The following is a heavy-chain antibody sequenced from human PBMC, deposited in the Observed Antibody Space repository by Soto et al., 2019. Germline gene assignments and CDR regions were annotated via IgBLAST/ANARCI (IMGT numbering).Heavy chain of an antibody. J-gene: IGHJ4*02. CDR2: IIPMFGTA. V-gene: IGHV1-69*13. D-gene: IGHD1-26*01. CDR3: ARSVGVTTLSYLDY. CDR1: GGTFSSYG. Sequence: SVKVSCKAAGGTFSSYGISRVRQAPGQGLEWMGGIIPMFGTATHTQNFQGRLTITADESTSTAYMELSSLRSEDTAVYFCARSVGVTTLSYLDYWGQGTLVTVSS.